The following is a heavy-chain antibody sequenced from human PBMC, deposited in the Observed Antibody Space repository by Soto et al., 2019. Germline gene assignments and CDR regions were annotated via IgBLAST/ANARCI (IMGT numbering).Heavy chain of an antibody. CDR3: AREGVTPSYYYYYGMDV. Sequence: QVQLQESGPGLVKPSETLSLTCTVSGGSISSYYWSWIRQPPGKGLEWIGYISYSGSTNYNPSLKSRVTISVDTSKNQFSLKMRSVTAADTAVYYCAREGVTPSYYYYYGMDVWDQGTTVTVSS. CDR2: ISYSGST. D-gene: IGHD5-18*01. CDR1: GGSISSYY. J-gene: IGHJ6*02. V-gene: IGHV4-59*01.